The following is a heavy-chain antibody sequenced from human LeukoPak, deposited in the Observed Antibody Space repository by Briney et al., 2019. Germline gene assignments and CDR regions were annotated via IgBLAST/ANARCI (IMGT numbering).Heavy chain of an antibody. J-gene: IGHJ5*02. CDR1: GYTFTSYA. CDR3: ARDNKAAAGYNWFDP. D-gene: IGHD6-13*01. Sequence: ASVKVSCKASGYTFTSYAMHWVRQAPGQRLEWMGWINAGNGNTKYSQKFQGRVTITRDTSASTAYMELSSLRSEDTAVYYCARDNKAAAGYNWFDPWGQGTLVTVSS. CDR2: INAGNGNT. V-gene: IGHV1-3*01.